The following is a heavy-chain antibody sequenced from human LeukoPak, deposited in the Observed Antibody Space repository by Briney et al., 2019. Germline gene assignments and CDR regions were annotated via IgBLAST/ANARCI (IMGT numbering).Heavy chain of an antibody. V-gene: IGHV4-39*01. Sequence: SETLSLTCTVSGGSISSSSYYWGWIRQPPGKGLGWIGSIYYSGSTYYNPSLKSRVTISVDTSKNQFSLKLSSVTAADTAVYYCARFYDYVWGSYTDTYYFDYWGQGTLVTVSS. J-gene: IGHJ4*02. D-gene: IGHD3-16*01. CDR1: GGSISSSSYY. CDR2: IYYSGST. CDR3: ARFYDYVWGSYTDTYYFDY.